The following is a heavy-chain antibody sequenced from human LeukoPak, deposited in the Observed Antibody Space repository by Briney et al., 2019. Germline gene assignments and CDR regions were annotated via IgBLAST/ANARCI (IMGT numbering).Heavy chain of an antibody. CDR1: GGTFSRYA. V-gene: IGHV1-69*05. CDR2: IIPIFGTA. J-gene: IGHJ4*02. Sequence: GSSVKVSCXASGGTFSRYAISWVRQAPGQGLEWMGRIIPIFGTANYAQKFQGRVTITTDESTSTAYMELSSLRSEDTAVYYCAWGAMVVTPFDYWGQGTLVTVSS. CDR3: AWGAMVVTPFDY. D-gene: IGHD4-23*01.